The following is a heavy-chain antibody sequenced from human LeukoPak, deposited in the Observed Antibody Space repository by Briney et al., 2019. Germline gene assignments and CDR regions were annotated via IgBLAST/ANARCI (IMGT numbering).Heavy chain of an antibody. D-gene: IGHD3-10*01. J-gene: IGHJ4*02. CDR3: ATDMVRGVITTYYFDY. Sequence: PGGSLRLSCAASGFTFSSYSMNWVRQAPGNWLELVSYISSSSSTIYYADSVKGPFTISRGNAKNSLYLQMNSLRDEDTAVYYCATDMVRGVITTYYFDYWGQGTLVTVSS. CDR1: GFTFSSYS. V-gene: IGHV3-48*02. CDR2: ISSSSSTI.